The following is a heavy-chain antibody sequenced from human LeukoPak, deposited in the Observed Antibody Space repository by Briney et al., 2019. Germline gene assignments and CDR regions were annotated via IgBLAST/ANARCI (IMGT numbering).Heavy chain of an antibody. D-gene: IGHD1-1*01. CDR1: GFTFSSYS. CDR2: ISYDGSNK. Sequence: PGGSLRPSCAASGFTFSSYSMNWVRQAPGKGLEWVAVISYDGSNKYYADSVKGRFTISRDNSKNTLYLQMNSLRAEDTAVYYCARDVTIDYWGQGTLVTVSS. CDR3: ARDVTIDY. J-gene: IGHJ4*02. V-gene: IGHV3-30*03.